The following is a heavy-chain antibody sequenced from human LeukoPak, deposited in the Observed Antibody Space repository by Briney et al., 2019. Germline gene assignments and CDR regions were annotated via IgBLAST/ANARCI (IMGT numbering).Heavy chain of an antibody. V-gene: IGHV3-21*06. J-gene: IGHJ3*01. CDR2: TSSSSAYI. Sequence: KAGGSLRLSCVASGFIFSDYSMDWVRQAPGKGLEWVSSTSSSSAYIFYSDSVKGRFTISRDNAQSSLYLQMNSLRAGDTAVYYCARQAVARPFDLWGQGTMVAVSS. CDR3: ARQAVARPFDL. CDR1: GFIFSDYS.